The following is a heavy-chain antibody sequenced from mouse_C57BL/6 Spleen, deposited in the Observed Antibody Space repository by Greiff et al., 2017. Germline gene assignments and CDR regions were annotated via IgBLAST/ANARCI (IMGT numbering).Heavy chain of an antibody. J-gene: IGHJ2*01. D-gene: IGHD2-5*01. CDR3: ARQAYYSNYGGFDY. V-gene: IGHV5-12*01. Sequence: EVMLVESGGGLVQPGGSLKLSCAASGFTFSDYYMYWVRQTPEKRLEWVAYISNGGGSTYYPDTVKGRFTISRDNAKNTLYLQMSRLKSEDTAMYYCARQAYYSNYGGFDYWGQGTTLTVSS. CDR2: ISNGGGST. CDR1: GFTFSDYY.